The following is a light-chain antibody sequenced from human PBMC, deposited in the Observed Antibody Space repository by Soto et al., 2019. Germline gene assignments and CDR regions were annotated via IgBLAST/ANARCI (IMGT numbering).Light chain of an antibody. CDR2: GSS. J-gene: IGKJ1*01. Sequence: DIQMTQSPSSLSASVGDRVTITCRASQAIRNDLAWYQQKPGRAPKRLIYGSSTLQSGVPLRFSGSGSGTEFTLTISSLQPEDFATYYCLQHNVFPWAFGQGTKVEIK. CDR3: LQHNVFPWA. CDR1: QAIRND. V-gene: IGKV1-17*01.